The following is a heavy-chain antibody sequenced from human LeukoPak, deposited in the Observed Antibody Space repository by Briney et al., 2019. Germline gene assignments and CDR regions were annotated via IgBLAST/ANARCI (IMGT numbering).Heavy chain of an antibody. J-gene: IGHJ3*02. V-gene: IGHV4-30-2*03. Sequence: SQTLSLTCAVSGGSISSGGYSWSWIRQPPGKGLEWIGSIYYSGSTYYNPSLKSRVTISVDTSKNQFSLKLSSVTAADTAVYYCARHSYDFWSGDYAFDIWGQGTMVTVSS. CDR1: GGSISSGGYS. CDR3: ARHSYDFWSGDYAFDI. CDR2: IYYSGST. D-gene: IGHD3-3*01.